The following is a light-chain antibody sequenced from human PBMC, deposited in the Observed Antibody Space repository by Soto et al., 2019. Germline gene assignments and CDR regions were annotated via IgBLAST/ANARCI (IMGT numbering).Light chain of an antibody. V-gene: IGLV2-8*01. CDR1: SSDVGSYNY. CDR2: EVS. CDR3: CSYADSNNV. J-gene: IGLJ1*01. Sequence: QSALTQPASVSGSPGQSITISCTGTSSDVGSYNYVSWYQQHPGKAPKLMIYEVSKRPSGVPDRFSGSKSGNTASLTVSGLQAEDEADYYCCSYADSNNVFGTGTKLTVL.